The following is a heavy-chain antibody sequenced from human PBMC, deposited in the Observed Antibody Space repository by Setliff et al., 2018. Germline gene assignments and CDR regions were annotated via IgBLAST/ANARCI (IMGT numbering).Heavy chain of an antibody. D-gene: IGHD2-15*01. Sequence: PSETLSLTCAVYGGSFSGYYWSWIRQPPGKRLEWIGEIIHSGSTNYNPSLKSRVTISMDTSKNQFSLKVSSVTAADTAVYYCARSHSRREKFLLDYWGQGALVTVSS. V-gene: IGHV4-34*12. CDR1: GGSFSGYY. J-gene: IGHJ4*02. CDR2: IIHSGST. CDR3: ARSHSRREKFLLDY.